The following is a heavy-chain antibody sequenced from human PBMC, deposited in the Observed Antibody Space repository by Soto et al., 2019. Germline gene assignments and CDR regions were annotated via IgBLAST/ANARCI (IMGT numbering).Heavy chain of an antibody. Sequence: ASGNVSCKESGYTFTSYGISWVRQAPGQGLEWMGWISAYNGNTNYAQKLQGRVTMTTDTPTSTAYMELRSLRSDDTAVYYCATPNYHDAFDIWGQGTMVTVSS. CDR3: ATPNYHDAFDI. J-gene: IGHJ3*02. CDR1: GYTFTSYG. CDR2: ISAYNGNT. D-gene: IGHD2-2*01. V-gene: IGHV1-18*01.